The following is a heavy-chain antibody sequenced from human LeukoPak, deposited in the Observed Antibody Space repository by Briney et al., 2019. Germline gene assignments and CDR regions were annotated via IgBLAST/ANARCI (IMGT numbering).Heavy chain of an antibody. V-gene: IGHV3-53*01. J-gene: IGHJ4*02. CDR3: ARSFSSGWSDY. Sequence: GGSLRLSCAASGFSVSNNYMTWVRQAPGKGLEWVSVIYSGGDAYYADSVKGRFTISRDNSKNTLHLAMNNLRVEDTAVYYCARSFSSGWSDYWGQETLVAVAS. CDR1: GFSVSNNY. D-gene: IGHD6-19*01. CDR2: IYSGGDA.